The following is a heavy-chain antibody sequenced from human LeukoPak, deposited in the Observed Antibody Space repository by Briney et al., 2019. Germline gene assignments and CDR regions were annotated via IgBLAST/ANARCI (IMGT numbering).Heavy chain of an antibody. J-gene: IGHJ4*02. V-gene: IGHV3-23*01. CDR1: GFTFSSYA. CDR3: AKKGSGSSNGFDY. Sequence: QPGGSLRLSCAASGFTFSSYAMSWVRQAPGKGLEWVSGISGSGDNTYYADSVKGRFTISRDNSKNTLYLRMNSLRAEDTAVYYCAKKGSGSSNGFDYWGQGTLVTVSS. D-gene: IGHD3-10*01. CDR2: ISGSGDNT.